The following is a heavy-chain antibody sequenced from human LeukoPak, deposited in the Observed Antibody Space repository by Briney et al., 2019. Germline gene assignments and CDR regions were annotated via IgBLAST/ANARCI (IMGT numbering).Heavy chain of an antibody. J-gene: IGHJ4*02. V-gene: IGHV4-4*07. Sequence: SETLSLTCTVSGGSISSYYWSWIRQPAGKGLEWIGRIYTSGSTNYNPSLKSRVTMSVDTSKNQFSLKLSSVTAADTAVYYCARVRYRLAETYIDYWGQGTLVTVSS. CDR3: ARVRYRLAETYIDY. CDR2: IYTSGST. CDR1: GGSISSYY. D-gene: IGHD3-16*01.